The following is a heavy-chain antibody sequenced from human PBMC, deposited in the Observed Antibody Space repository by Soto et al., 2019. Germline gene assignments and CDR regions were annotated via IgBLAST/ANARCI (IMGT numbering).Heavy chain of an antibody. V-gene: IGHV1-8*01. CDR2: MDPNNENT. D-gene: IGHD3-16*01. J-gene: IGHJ4*02. CDR1: GYTFTSYH. CDR3: ARGVAEGVDY. Sequence: QVQLVQSGAEVQEPGASVKVSCRASGYTFTSYHINWMRQASGQGLEWMGWMDPNNENTDYAQKFQGRVIMTRDTSMNTAYMELSSLKSEDTAVYYCARGVAEGVDYWGQGTLVTVSS.